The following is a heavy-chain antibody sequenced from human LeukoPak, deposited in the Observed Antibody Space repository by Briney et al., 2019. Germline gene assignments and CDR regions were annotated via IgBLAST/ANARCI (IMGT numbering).Heavy chain of an antibody. CDR3: ARVRIMITFGGVIVDVYDY. CDR1: GGSISSSSYY. J-gene: IGHJ4*02. V-gene: IGHV4-39*07. CDR2: IYYSGST. Sequence: LETLSLTCTVSGGSISSSSYYWGWIRQPPGKGLEWIGSIYYSGSTYYNPSLKSRVTISVDTSKNQFSLKLSSVTAADTAVYYCARVRIMITFGGVIVDVYDYWGQGTLVTVSS. D-gene: IGHD3-16*02.